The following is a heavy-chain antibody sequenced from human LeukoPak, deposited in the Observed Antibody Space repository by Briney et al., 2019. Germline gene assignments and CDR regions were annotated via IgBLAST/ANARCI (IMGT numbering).Heavy chain of an antibody. V-gene: IGHV1-2*02. Sequence: GASVKVSCKASGYTFTGYYMHWVRQAPGQGLEWMGWINPNSGGTNYAQKFQGRVTMTRDTSISTAYMELSRLRSDDTAVYYCAGEVEDIVVVPAAFDIWGQGTMVTVSS. D-gene: IGHD2-2*01. CDR3: AGEVEDIVVVPAAFDI. CDR2: INPNSGGT. J-gene: IGHJ3*02. CDR1: GYTFTGYY.